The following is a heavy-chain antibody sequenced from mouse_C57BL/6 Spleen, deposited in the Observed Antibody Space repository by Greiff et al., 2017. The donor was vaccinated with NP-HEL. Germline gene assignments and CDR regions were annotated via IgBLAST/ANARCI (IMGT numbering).Heavy chain of an antibody. Sequence: QVQLQQSGTELVKPGASVKLSCKASGYTFTSYWMHWVKQRPGQGLGWIGNINPSKGGTNYNEKFKSKATLTVDKSSSTAYMQLSSLTSEDSAVYYCARRVLLNYAMDYWGQGTSVTVSS. CDR3: ARRVLLNYAMDY. CDR1: GYTFTSYW. CDR2: INPSKGGT. D-gene: IGHD1-1*01. J-gene: IGHJ4*01. V-gene: IGHV1-53*01.